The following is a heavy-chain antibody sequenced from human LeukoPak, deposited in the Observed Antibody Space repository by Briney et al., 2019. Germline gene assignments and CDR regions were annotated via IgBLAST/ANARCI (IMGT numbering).Heavy chain of an antibody. V-gene: IGHV3-74*01. D-gene: IGHD5-24*01. J-gene: IGHJ5*02. CDR2: INTDGSRT. Sequence: GGSLRLSCVGSGLNFNTYDLTWVRQAPGKGLVWVSRINTDGSRTNYADSVKGRFIISRDNTKNTLFLQMNSLRAEDTGVYYCARVMADSDNWFDPWGQGTLVTVSS. CDR1: GLNFNTYD. CDR3: ARVMADSDNWFDP.